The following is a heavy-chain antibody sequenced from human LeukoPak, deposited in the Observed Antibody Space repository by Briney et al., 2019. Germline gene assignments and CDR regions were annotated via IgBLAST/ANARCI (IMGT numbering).Heavy chain of an antibody. CDR2: IWYDGSNK. CDR3: ARVGDAGAIDY. V-gene: IGHV3-33*01. CDR1: GFTFSSYG. J-gene: IGHJ4*02. Sequence: PGGSLRLSCAASGFTFSSYGMHWVRQAPSKGLEWVAVIWYDGSNKYYADSVKGRFTISRDNSKNTLYLQMNSLRAEDTAVYYCARVGDAGAIDYWGQGTLVTVSS. D-gene: IGHD2-21*01.